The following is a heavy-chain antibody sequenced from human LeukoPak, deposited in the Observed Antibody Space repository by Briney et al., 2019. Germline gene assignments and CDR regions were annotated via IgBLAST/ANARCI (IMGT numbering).Heavy chain of an antibody. CDR2: IIPILGIA. V-gene: IGHV1-69*04. D-gene: IGHD5-12*01. CDR3: AREVDIVATIDFSFDY. J-gene: IGHJ4*02. CDR1: GGTFSSYA. Sequence: SVKVSCKASGGTFSSYAISWVRQAPGQGLEWMGRIIPILGIANYAQKFQGRVTITADKSTSTAYMELSSLRSEDTAVYYCAREVDIVATIDFSFDYWGQGTLVTVSS.